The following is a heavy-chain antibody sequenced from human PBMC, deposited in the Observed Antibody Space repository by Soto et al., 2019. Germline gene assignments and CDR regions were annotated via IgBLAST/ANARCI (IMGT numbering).Heavy chain of an antibody. CDR1: GFTFSHYW. D-gene: IGHD4-17*01. CDR3: ARDFTTAETPGDDFDY. J-gene: IGHJ4*02. V-gene: IGHV3-74*01. Sequence: EVQLVESGGGLVQPGGSLRLSCAASGFTFSHYWMHWVRQVPGKGLLWVSRINGDGTHTSYADFVKGRFTISRDNAKNTWLLQMNSLSAEDTAVYYCARDFTTAETPGDDFDYWGQGALLTVSS. CDR2: INGDGTHT.